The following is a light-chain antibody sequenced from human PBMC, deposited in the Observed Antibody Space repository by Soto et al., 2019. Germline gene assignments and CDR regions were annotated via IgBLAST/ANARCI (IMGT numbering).Light chain of an antibody. Sequence: QSALTQPASLSGSPGQSITISCTGTSSDIGAYDYVSWFQQHPGKAPKLMISEVNNRPSGVSNRFSGSKSGNTAYLTISGLQVEDEADYFCFSFTTTSTHGFGTGTKVTVL. CDR2: EVN. CDR1: SSDIGAYDY. CDR3: FSFTTTSTHG. J-gene: IGLJ1*01. V-gene: IGLV2-14*01.